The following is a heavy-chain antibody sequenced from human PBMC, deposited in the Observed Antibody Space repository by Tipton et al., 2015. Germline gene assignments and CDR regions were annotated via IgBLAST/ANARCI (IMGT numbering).Heavy chain of an antibody. CDR1: GFTFSSYA. D-gene: IGHD6-13*01. Sequence: SLRLSCAASGFTFSSYAMNWVRQAPGKGLEWVSALSGGGENTYYADSVKGRFTISRDNSKNTLYLQMNSLRGEDTAVYKCARVVYTSSGWYDNWGQGTLVTVSS. CDR2: LSGGGENT. J-gene: IGHJ5*02. V-gene: IGHV3-23*01. CDR3: ARVVYTSSGWYDN.